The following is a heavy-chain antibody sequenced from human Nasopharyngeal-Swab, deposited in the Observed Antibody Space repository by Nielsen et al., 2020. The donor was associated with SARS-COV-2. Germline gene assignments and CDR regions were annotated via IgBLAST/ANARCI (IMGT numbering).Heavy chain of an antibody. J-gene: IGHJ6*02. CDR1: GFTFSSYS. V-gene: IGHV3-48*04. D-gene: IGHD6-13*01. CDR2: ISSGGSAT. CDR3: ARAAAGTSYYYGMDV. Sequence: GESLKISCAASGFTFSSYSMHWVRQAPGKGLEWISYISSGGSATHYADSVKGRFAISRDNPKSSLYLQMYSLRAEDTAVYYCARAAAGTSYYYGMDVWGQGTTVTVSS.